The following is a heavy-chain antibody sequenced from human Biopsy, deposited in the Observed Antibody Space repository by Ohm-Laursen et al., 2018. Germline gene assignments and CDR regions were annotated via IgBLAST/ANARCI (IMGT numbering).Heavy chain of an antibody. J-gene: IGHJ4*02. V-gene: IGHV3-30*18. CDR3: TKERRGWYSER. Sequence: SLRLSCATSGFTFSDYAMHWVRQVPGKGLEWVAIITHDGSKTYYADSVEGRFTISRDQFKSTVYLQLNSLRTEDTAIYYCTKERRGWYSERWGQGTLVTVSS. CDR1: GFTFSDYA. D-gene: IGHD6-19*01. CDR2: ITHDGSKT.